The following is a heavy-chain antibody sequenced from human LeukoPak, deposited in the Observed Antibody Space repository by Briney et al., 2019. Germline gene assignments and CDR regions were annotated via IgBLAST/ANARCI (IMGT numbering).Heavy chain of an antibody. J-gene: IGHJ4*02. V-gene: IGHV3-53*01. CDR2: IYSGGDT. Sequence: GGSLRLSCAASGFSVSSNYMNWVRQVPGKGLEWVSVIYSGGDTFYADSVKGRFTISRDNSKNMLYLQMNSLRAEDTAVYYCARDLGYYRADYWGQGTLVTVSS. CDR1: GFSVSSNY. D-gene: IGHD1-26*01. CDR3: ARDLGYYRADY.